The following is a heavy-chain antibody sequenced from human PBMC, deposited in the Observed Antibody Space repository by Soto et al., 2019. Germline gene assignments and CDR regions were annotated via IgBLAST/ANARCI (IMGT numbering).Heavy chain of an antibody. V-gene: IGHV1-3*01. CDR3: ARDTRDGTFDF. Sequence: ASVKVSCKASGRTFSSYAMHWVRQAPGQRLEWMGWINAGYGNTKSSQKFQDRVTISRDTSASTAYMELTSLRSEDTAVYYCARDTRDGTFDFWGQGTLVTVSS. CDR1: GRTFSSYA. D-gene: IGHD1-1*01. J-gene: IGHJ4*02. CDR2: INAGYGNT.